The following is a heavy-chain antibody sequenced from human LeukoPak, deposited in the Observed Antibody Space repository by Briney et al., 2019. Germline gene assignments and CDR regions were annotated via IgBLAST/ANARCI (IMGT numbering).Heavy chain of an antibody. CDR3: ARDRSVAVAGTAFDY. J-gene: IGHJ4*02. CDR1: GYTFTSYG. CDR2: ISAYNGNT. D-gene: IGHD6-19*01. Sequence: GASVKVSCKASGYTFTSYGISWVRQAPGQGLEWMGWISAYNGNTNYAQKLQGRVTMTTDTSTSTAYMELRSLRSDDTAVYYCARDRSVAVAGTAFDYWGQGTLVTVSS. V-gene: IGHV1-18*01.